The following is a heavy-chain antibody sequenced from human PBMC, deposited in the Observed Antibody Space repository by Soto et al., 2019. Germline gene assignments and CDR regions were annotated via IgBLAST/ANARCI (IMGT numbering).Heavy chain of an antibody. V-gene: IGHV3-15*01. Sequence: GGSLRLSCAASGFTFSNAWMSWVRQAPGKGLEWVGRIKSKTDGGTTDYAAPVKGRFTISRDDSKNTLYLQMNSLKTEDTAVYYCTTAPIGHVTIFGVVTPSTVDYWGQGTLVTVSS. CDR1: GFTFSNAW. D-gene: IGHD3-3*01. CDR2: IKSKTDGGTT. CDR3: TTAPIGHVTIFGVVTPSTVDY. J-gene: IGHJ4*02.